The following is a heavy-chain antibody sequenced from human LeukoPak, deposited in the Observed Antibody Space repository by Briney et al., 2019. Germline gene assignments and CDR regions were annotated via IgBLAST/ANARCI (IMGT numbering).Heavy chain of an antibody. D-gene: IGHD2-15*01. V-gene: IGHV3-23*01. CDR2: ISDGGGAT. CDR1: GFTFSTYA. Sequence: GGSLRLSCPASGFTFSTYALDWDRQAPGKGLEWVSAISDGGGATYYADSVKGRFTISRDNSKNTLYLQMNSLRVEDTAVYYCAKHLGYCSDGNCYFDSWGQGTPVTVSS. CDR3: AKHLGYCSDGNCYFDS. J-gene: IGHJ4*02.